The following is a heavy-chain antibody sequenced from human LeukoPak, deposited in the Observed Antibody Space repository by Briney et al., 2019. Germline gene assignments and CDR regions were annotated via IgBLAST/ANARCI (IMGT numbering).Heavy chain of an antibody. D-gene: IGHD3-16*02. V-gene: IGHV3-7*01. CDR3: AMRNYVWGSYRPFAFDI. J-gene: IGHJ3*02. CDR2: IKQDGSEK. CDR1: GFTFSSYW. Sequence: GGSLRLSCAASGFTFSSYWMSRVRQAPGKGLEWVANIKQDGSEKYYVDSVKGRFTISRDNAKNSQYLQMNSLRAEDTAVYYCAMRNYVWGSYRPFAFDIWGQGTMVTVSS.